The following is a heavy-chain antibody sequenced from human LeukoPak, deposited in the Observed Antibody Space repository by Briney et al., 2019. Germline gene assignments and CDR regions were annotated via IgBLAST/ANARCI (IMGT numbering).Heavy chain of an antibody. J-gene: IGHJ5*02. CDR3: ARHQIVVVPAALSAYNWFDP. Sequence: SETLSLTCYVSGDSISSSYFWGWIRQPPGTGLEWIGSISHSENTFYNPSLKSRVTISVDTSKNHFSLKLSSVTAADTAVYYCARHQIVVVPAALSAYNWFDPRGQGTLVTVSS. CDR2: ISHSENT. CDR1: GDSISSSYF. V-gene: IGHV4-38-2*01. D-gene: IGHD2-2*01.